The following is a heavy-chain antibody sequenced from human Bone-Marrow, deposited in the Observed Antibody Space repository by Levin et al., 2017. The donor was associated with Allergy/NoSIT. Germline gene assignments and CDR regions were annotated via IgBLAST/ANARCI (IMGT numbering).Heavy chain of an antibody. CDR3: ARHGRWRAPIFYAFDS. CDR2: IYPGESDT. D-gene: IGHD3-3*01. J-gene: IGHJ5*01. CDR1: GYSFTTYW. V-gene: IGHV5-51*01. Sequence: KVSCQTSGYSFTTYWIGWVRQMPGKGLEWMGIIYPGESDTRYSPSFQGQVTISADKSTSTAYLQWSSLKASDTAMYFCARHGRWRAPIFYAFDSWGQGTLVTVSS.